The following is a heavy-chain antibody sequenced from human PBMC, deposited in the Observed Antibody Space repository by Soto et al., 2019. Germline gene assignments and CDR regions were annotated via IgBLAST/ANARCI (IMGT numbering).Heavy chain of an antibody. CDR2: IYYDGST. CDR3: ARELFGRSVWFDP. J-gene: IGHJ5*02. Sequence: TCTVSGGSISTYYWSWIRQPPGKGLEWIGYIYYDGSTSYNPSLRSRVTISVDTSKNQFSLKLSSVTAADTAVYYCARELFGRSVWFDPWGQGTLVTVSS. CDR1: GGSISTYY. V-gene: IGHV4-59*01. D-gene: IGHD3-10*01.